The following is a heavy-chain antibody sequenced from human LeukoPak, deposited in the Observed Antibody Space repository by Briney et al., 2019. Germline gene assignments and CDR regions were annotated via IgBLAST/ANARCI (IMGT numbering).Heavy chain of an antibody. Sequence: SDTLSLTCTVSGGSTSSHFWTCIRQPPGKGLEWLGYVYNTGSTNYNPSLQSRVTMTLDASKNQFYLKLTSVTAADTAVYFCARDDYGVFDAFDVWGQGTVVTVSS. J-gene: IGHJ3*01. CDR3: ARDDYGVFDAFDV. D-gene: IGHD3-16*01. V-gene: IGHV4-59*08. CDR1: GGSTSSHF. CDR2: VYNTGST.